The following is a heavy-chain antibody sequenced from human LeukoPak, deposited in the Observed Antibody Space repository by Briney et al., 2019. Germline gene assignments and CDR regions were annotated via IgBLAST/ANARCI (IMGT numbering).Heavy chain of an antibody. Sequence: GGSLRLSCAASGFIFSSYIMNWVRQAPGKGLEWVSYISSSSSTIYYADSVKGRFTISRDNSKNTLYLQMNSLRAEDTAVYYCARVPLDYYDSSGYEHYWGQGTLVTVSS. CDR2: ISSSSSTI. J-gene: IGHJ4*02. V-gene: IGHV3-48*01. CDR3: ARVPLDYYDSSGYEHY. CDR1: GFIFSSYI. D-gene: IGHD3-22*01.